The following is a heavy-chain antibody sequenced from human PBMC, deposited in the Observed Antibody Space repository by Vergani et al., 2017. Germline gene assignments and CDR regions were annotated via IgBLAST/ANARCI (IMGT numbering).Heavy chain of an antibody. CDR1: GGFISSGGYY. Sequence: QVQLQESGPGLVKPSQTLSLTCTVSGGFISSGGYYWSWIRQHPGKGLEWIGYIYYSGSTYYNPSLKSRVTISVDTSKNQFSLKLSSVTAADTAVYYCARDRSWYCSGGSCPDNWFDPWGQGTLVTVSS. CDR2: IYYSGST. V-gene: IGHV4-31*03. CDR3: ARDRSWYCSGGSCPDNWFDP. D-gene: IGHD2-15*01. J-gene: IGHJ5*02.